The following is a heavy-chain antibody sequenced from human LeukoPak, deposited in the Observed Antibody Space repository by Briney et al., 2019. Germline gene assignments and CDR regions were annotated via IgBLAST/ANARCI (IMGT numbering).Heavy chain of an antibody. D-gene: IGHD1-1*01. CDR2: INPSGGST. V-gene: IGHV1-46*01. CDR3: ARLPSINWNIDY. Sequence: ASVKVSCKASGYTFTGYYMHWVRQAPGQGLEWMGWINPSGGSTSYAQKFQGRVTMTRDTSTSTVYMELSSLRSEDTAVYYCARLPSINWNIDYWGQGTLVTVSS. CDR1: GYTFTGYY. J-gene: IGHJ4*02.